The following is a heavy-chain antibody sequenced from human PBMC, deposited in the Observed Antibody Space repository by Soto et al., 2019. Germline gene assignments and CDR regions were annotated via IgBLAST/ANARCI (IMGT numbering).Heavy chain of an antibody. CDR3: AKTPKRGCDVPYSYYYGMDV. CDR1: GFTFSSYA. J-gene: IGHJ6*02. V-gene: IGHV3-23*01. Sequence: GSLRLSCAASGFTFSSYAMSWVRQAPGKGLEWVSAISGSGGSTYYADSVKGRFTISRDNSKNTLYLQMNSLRAEDTAVYYCAKTPKRGCDVPYSYYYGMDVWGQGTTVAVSS. D-gene: IGHD5-12*01. CDR2: ISGSGGST.